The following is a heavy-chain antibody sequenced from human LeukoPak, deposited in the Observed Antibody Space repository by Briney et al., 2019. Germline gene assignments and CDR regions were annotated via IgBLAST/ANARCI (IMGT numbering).Heavy chain of an antibody. D-gene: IGHD6-19*01. Sequence: GGSLRLSCSASGFSLSRHGMHWVRQAPGKGMEWVAFIRYDGDNKNYADSVKGRFTISRDNSKNTLYLQMHRLTVEDKAVFYCARDRGFWLIRDLIDDWGQGTLVSVSS. CDR1: GFSLSRHG. J-gene: IGHJ4*02. CDR2: IRYDGDNK. CDR3: ARDRGFWLIRDLIDD. V-gene: IGHV3-30*02.